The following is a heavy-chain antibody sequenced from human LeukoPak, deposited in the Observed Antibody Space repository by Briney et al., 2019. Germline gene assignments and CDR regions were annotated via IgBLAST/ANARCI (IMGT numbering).Heavy chain of an antibody. CDR3: ARDGDTYGYYYYGLDV. D-gene: IGHD5-18*01. V-gene: IGHV1-2*02. CDR1: GYTFTGYY. Sequence: ASVKVSCKASGYTFTGYYMHWVRQAPGQGPEWMGWINPNSGGTKYAQTFKGRVTMTRDTSISTAYMELSSLRSDDTAVYYCARDGDTYGYYYYGLDVWGQGTTVTVSS. J-gene: IGHJ6*02. CDR2: INPNSGGT.